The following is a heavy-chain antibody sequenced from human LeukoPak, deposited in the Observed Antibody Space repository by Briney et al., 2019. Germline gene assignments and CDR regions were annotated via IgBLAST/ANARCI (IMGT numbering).Heavy chain of an antibody. V-gene: IGHV3-23*01. CDR1: GFTFSSYA. D-gene: IGHD2-15*01. CDR3: AKVGVVAATHRGPFDY. Sequence: AGGSLRLSCAASGFTFSSYAMSWVRQAPGKGLEWVSAISGSGGSTYYADSVKGRFTISRDNSKNTLYLQMNSLRAEDTAVYYCAKVGVVAATHRGPFDYWGQGTLVTVSS. CDR2: ISGSGGST. J-gene: IGHJ4*02.